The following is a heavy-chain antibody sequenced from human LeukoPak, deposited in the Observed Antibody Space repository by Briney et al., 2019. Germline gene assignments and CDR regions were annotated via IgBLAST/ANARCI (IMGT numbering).Heavy chain of an antibody. CDR1: GFSFSIYG. Sequence: GGSLRLSCAVSGFSFSIYGMNWVRQAPGEGLEWISYISSYSNTIYYAESVQGRFTVSRDNAISSLFLQMSSLRAEDTAIYYCAREMEEMADSDASDIWGQGTMVTVSS. J-gene: IGHJ3*02. CDR3: AREMEEMADSDASDI. D-gene: IGHD5-24*01. V-gene: IGHV3-48*01. CDR2: ISSYSNTI.